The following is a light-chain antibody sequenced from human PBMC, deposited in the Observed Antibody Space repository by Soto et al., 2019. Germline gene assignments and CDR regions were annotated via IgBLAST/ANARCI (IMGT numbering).Light chain of an antibody. CDR1: QSVSSY. CDR3: QQRSNWPST. CDR2: DAS. V-gene: IGKV3-11*01. J-gene: IGKJ4*01. Sequence: EIVLTQSPATLSLSPGERAALSCRASQSVSSYLAWYQQKPGQAPRLLIYDASKRATGIPARFSGSGSGTEFTLTISSLEPEDFAFYFCQQRSNWPSTFGGGTKVEI.